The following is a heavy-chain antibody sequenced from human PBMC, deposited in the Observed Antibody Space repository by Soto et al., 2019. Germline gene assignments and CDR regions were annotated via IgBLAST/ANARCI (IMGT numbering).Heavy chain of an antibody. CDR3: AKDSPRIAARAGAFDI. V-gene: IGHV3-23*01. J-gene: IGHJ3*02. CDR2: ISGSGGST. Sequence: GGSLRLSCAASGFTFSSYAMSWVRQAPGKGLEWVSAISGSGGSTYYADSVKGRFTISRDNSKNTLYLQMNSLRAEDTAVYYCAKDSPRIAARAGAFDICGQGTMVTVSS. D-gene: IGHD6-6*01. CDR1: GFTFSSYA.